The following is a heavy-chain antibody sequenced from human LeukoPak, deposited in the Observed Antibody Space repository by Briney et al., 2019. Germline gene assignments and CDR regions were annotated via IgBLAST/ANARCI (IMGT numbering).Heavy chain of an antibody. CDR2: IYHSGST. J-gene: IGHJ4*02. Sequence: SETLSLTCAVSGYSISSGYYWGWIRQPPGKGLEWIGSIYHSGSTYYNPSLKSRVTISVDTSKNQFSLKLSSVTAADTAVYYCAKRRVEMATFDYWGQGTLVTVSS. V-gene: IGHV4-38-2*01. CDR1: GYSISSGYY. D-gene: IGHD5-24*01. CDR3: AKRRVEMATFDY.